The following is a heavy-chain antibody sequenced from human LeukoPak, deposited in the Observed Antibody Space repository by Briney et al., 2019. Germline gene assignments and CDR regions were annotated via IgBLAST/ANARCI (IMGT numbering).Heavy chain of an antibody. Sequence: GGSLRLSCAASGFTFSSYSMNWVRQAPGKGLEWVSSISSSSYIYYADSVKGRFTISRDNAKNSLYLQMNSLRAEDTAVYYCARGPRVGATMTYFDYWGQGTLVTVSS. V-gene: IGHV3-21*01. CDR2: ISSSSYI. CDR3: ARGPRVGATMTYFDY. CDR1: GFTFSSYS. D-gene: IGHD1-26*01. J-gene: IGHJ4*02.